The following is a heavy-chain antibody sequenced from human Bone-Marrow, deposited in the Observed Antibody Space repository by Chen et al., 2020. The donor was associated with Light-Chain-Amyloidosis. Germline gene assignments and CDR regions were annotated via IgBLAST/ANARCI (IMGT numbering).Heavy chain of an antibody. CDR1: GYTFPNYW. V-gene: IGHV5-51*01. CDR2: IYPDDSDA. CDR3: ARRRDGYNFDY. Sequence: ISCKGSGYTFPNYWIGWVRQMPEKGLEWMGVIYPDDSDARYSPSFEGQVTISADKSITTAYLQWRSLKASDTAMYYCARRRDGYNFDYWGQGTLVTVSS. D-gene: IGHD5-12*01. J-gene: IGHJ4*02.